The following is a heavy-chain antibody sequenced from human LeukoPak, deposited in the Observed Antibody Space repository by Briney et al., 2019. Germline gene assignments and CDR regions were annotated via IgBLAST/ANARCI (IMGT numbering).Heavy chain of an antibody. V-gene: IGHV3-7*01. J-gene: IGHJ6*04. Sequence: GGSLRLSCAVSGFTFRSYWMSWVRQAPGKGLEWVANIKQDGSDKYNVDSVKGRFTISRDNAKNSLYLQMNSLRAEDTAVYYCAELGITMIGGVWGKGTTVTISS. CDR2: IKQDGSDK. D-gene: IGHD3-10*02. CDR1: GFTFRSYW. CDR3: AELGITMIGGV.